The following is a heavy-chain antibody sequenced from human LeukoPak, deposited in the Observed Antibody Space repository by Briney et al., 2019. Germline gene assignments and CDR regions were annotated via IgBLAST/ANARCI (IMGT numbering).Heavy chain of an antibody. D-gene: IGHD2-15*01. CDR2: INPNSGGT. CDR1: GYTFTGYY. CDR3: ARDRVTLGGSCYLF. Sequence: ASVKVSCKASGYTFTGYYMHWVRQAPGQGLERMGWINPNSGGTNYAQKFQGRVTMTRDTSISTAYMELSRLRSDDTAVYYCARDRVTLGGSCYLFWGQGTLVTVSS. V-gene: IGHV1-2*02. J-gene: IGHJ4*02.